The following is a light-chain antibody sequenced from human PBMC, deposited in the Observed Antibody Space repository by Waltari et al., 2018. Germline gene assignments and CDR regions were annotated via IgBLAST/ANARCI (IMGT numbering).Light chain of an antibody. V-gene: IGKV1-39*01. CDR3: QQTSSRRT. J-gene: IGKJ1*01. CDR2: AAS. CDR1: QSISTY. Sequence: DIQMTQSPSSLSASVGDRVTITCLASQSISTYLNWYQQKPGKAPKLLIYAASSLQSGVPSRFSGSGSGTDFTLTINSLQPEDFATYYCQQTSSRRTFGQGTKVEIK.